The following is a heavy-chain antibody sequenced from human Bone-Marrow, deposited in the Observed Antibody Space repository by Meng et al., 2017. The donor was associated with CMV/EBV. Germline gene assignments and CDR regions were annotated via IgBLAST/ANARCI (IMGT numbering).Heavy chain of an antibody. CDR1: GFTFSDYY. CDR2: ISSSGSTI. Sequence: LSLTCAASGFTFSDYYMSWIRQAPGKGLEWVSYISSSGSTIYYADTVKGRFTISRDNAKNSLYLQMNSLRAEDTAVYYCARSVLMVYAILDYYYGMDVWGQGTTVTVSS. D-gene: IGHD2-8*01. V-gene: IGHV3-11*04. CDR3: ARSVLMVYAILDYYYGMDV. J-gene: IGHJ6*02.